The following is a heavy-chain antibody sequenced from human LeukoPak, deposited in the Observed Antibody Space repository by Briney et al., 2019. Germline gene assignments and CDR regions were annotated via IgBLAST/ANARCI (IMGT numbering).Heavy chain of an antibody. CDR1: GGSISSYY. CDR3: ARGFYFYYGMDV. CDR2: VYDSGST. Sequence: SETLSLTCTVSGGSISSYYWSWIRQPPGKGLEWIGYVYDSGSTNYNPSLKSRVTISIDTSKNQFSLKLRSVTAADTAVYYCARGFYFYYGMDVWGQGTTVTVSS. J-gene: IGHJ6*02. V-gene: IGHV4-59*12.